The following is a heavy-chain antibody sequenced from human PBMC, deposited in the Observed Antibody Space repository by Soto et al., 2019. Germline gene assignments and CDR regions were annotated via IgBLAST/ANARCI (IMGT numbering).Heavy chain of an antibody. J-gene: IGHJ5*02. CDR2: IYYSGST. D-gene: IGHD3-10*01. V-gene: IGHV4-39*01. CDR3: ARHPFYYYGSGSVDNWFDP. Sequence: PSETLSLTCTVSGGSISSSSYYWGWIRQPPGKGLEWIGSIYYSGSTYYNPSLKSRVTISVDTSKNQFSPKLSSVTAADTAVYYCARHPFYYYGSGSVDNWFDPWGQGTLVTVSS. CDR1: GGSISSSSYY.